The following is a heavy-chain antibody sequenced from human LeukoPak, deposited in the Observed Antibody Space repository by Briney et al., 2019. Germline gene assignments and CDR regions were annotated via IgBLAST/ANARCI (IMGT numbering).Heavy chain of an antibody. D-gene: IGHD6-13*01. Sequence: SETLSLTCTVSGGSISSSSYYWGGIRQPPGKGLEWIGSIYYSGSTYYNPSLKSRVTISVDTSKNQFSLKLSSVTAADTAVYYCARMVPEYSSSWDGLFDYWGQGTLVTVSS. CDR3: ARMVPEYSSSWDGLFDY. J-gene: IGHJ4*02. CDR1: GGSISSSSYY. CDR2: IYYSGST. V-gene: IGHV4-39*01.